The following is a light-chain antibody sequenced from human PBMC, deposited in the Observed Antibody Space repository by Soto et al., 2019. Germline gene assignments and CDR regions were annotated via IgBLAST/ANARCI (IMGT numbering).Light chain of an antibody. V-gene: IGKV3-15*01. CDR2: GAS. CDR1: QSVGAN. Sequence: EIGMTQSPATLSVSPGERATLSCRASQSVGANLAWYQQKPGQAPRLLIYGASTRAAGISPRFSGGGSGTEFTLTISSLQSEDFGVYYCQQYTYWPRTFGKGTKVGIK. CDR3: QQYTYWPRT. J-gene: IGKJ1*01.